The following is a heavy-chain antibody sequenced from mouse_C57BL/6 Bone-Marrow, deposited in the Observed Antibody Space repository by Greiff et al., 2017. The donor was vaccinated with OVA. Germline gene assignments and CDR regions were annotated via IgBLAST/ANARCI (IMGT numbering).Heavy chain of an antibody. CDR3: ARYRDYDGGYAMDY. CDR1: GFTFTDYY. Sequence: EVQLMESGGGLVQPGGSLSLSSAASGFTFTDYYMSWVRQPPGKALEWLGFIRNKANGYTTEYSASVKGRFTISRDNSQSILYLQMNALRAEDSATYYCARYRDYDGGYAMDYWGQGTSVTVSS. CDR2: IRNKANGYTT. D-gene: IGHD2-4*01. J-gene: IGHJ4*01. V-gene: IGHV7-3*01.